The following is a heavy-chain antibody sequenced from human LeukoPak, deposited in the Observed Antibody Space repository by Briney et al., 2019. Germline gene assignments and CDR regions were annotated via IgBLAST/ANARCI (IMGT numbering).Heavy chain of an antibody. D-gene: IGHD6-13*01. J-gene: IGHJ4*02. V-gene: IGHV3-23*01. Sequence: GGSLRLSCAASGFTFSSYAMSWVRQAPGKGLEWVSAISGSVSSTYYADSVKGRFTISRDNSKNTLYLQMNGLRAEDTAVYYCAKSGCSSWSYFDYWGQGTLVTVSS. CDR3: AKSGCSSWSYFDY. CDR2: ISGSVSST. CDR1: GFTFSSYA.